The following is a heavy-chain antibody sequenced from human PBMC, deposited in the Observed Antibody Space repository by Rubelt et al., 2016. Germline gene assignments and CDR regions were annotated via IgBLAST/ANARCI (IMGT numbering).Heavy chain of an antibody. CDR1: GGTFSSYA. V-gene: IGHV1-2*02. J-gene: IGHJ4*02. D-gene: IGHD2-8*01. CDR3: ATPPGVGKY. CDR2: INPNSGGT. Sequence: QVQLVQSGAEVKKPGSSVKVSCKASGGTFSSYAISWVRQAPGQGLEWMGIINPNSGGTNYAQKFQGRVTMTRDTSISTAYMELSRLRSDDTAVYYCATPPGVGKYWGQGTLVTVSS.